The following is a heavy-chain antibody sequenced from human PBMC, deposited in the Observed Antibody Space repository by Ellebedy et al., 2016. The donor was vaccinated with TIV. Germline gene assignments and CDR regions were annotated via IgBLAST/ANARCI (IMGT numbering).Heavy chain of an antibody. J-gene: IGHJ6*02. Sequence: GESLKISXAASGFTFTSYSMNWVRQAPGKGLEWVSHITSHSETIYYTDSVKGRFTISRDNAKNSLYLQMNSLRAEDTAVYYCTRAARGRYLVGEDVWGQGTTVTVSS. CDR1: GFTFTSYS. CDR2: ITSHSETI. D-gene: IGHD1-26*01. CDR3: TRAARGRYLVGEDV. V-gene: IGHV3-48*04.